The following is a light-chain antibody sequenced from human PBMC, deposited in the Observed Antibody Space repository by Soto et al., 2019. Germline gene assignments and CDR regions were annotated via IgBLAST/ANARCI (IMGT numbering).Light chain of an antibody. CDR3: QQYDSSPRT. J-gene: IGKJ1*01. Sequence: EIVLTQSPGTLSLSPGERATLSCRASQSISSSYLAWYQQKPGQAPRLLIYGPSSRATGIPDRFSGSGSGTDFTLTINRLEPEDFAVYYWQQYDSSPRTFGQGTKVEIK. CDR1: QSISSSY. CDR2: GPS. V-gene: IGKV3-20*01.